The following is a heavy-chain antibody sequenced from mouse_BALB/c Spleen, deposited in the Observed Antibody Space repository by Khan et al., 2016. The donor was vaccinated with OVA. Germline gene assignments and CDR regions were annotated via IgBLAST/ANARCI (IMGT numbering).Heavy chain of an antibody. J-gene: IGHJ3*01. CDR2: IWIGGSK. CDR3: TRNYDYDECFAY. CDR1: GFSLSSYG. Sequence: QVQLKESGPGLVQPSQSLCITCTFSGFSLSSYGVHVIRLCPGTGQGWVGVIWIGGSKDNREASISRLSISNDKSNSQDLVIMNSLQANDTAIYYCTRNYDYDECFAYWGQGTLVTVSA. D-gene: IGHD2-4*01. V-gene: IGHV2-2*02.